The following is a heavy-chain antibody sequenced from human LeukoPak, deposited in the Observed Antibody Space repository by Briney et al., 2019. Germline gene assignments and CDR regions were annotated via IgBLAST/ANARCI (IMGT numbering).Heavy chain of an antibody. CDR2: FDPEDGET. CDR3: ATGLKWANYYGMDV. V-gene: IGHV1-24*01. D-gene: IGHD2-8*01. Sequence: ASVKVSCKVSGYTLTELSMHWVRQAPGKGLEWMGGFDPEDGETIYAQKFQGRVTMTEDTSTDTAYMELSSLRSEDTAVYYCATGLKWANYYGMDVWGQGTTVTVSS. J-gene: IGHJ6*02. CDR1: GYTLTELS.